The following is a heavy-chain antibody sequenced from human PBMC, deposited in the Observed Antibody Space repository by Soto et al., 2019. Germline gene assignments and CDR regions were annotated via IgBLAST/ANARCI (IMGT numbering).Heavy chain of an antibody. CDR1: GFRFSGYS. CDR3: ATMNGYFEY. Sequence: PGGSLRLSCADSGFRFSGYSMSWVRQTPGKGLEWVAAITATGDRTYYADSVTGRFTISRDNSKKTHYLQMTSLRAEDTAMFYCATMNGYFEYWGQGTPVTVSS. V-gene: IGHV3-23*01. CDR2: ITATGDRT. J-gene: IGHJ4*02. D-gene: IGHD3-22*01.